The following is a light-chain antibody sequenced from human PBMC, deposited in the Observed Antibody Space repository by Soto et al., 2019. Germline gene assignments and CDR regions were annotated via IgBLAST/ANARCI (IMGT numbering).Light chain of an antibody. V-gene: IGKV3-20*01. J-gene: IGKJ1*01. Sequence: EIVLTQSPGTLSLSPGERATLSCRASQSVSDSYLAWYQQKPGQAPRLLIYGASSRATGIPDRFSGSGSGTDFTLTRSRLEPEDFAVYYCQHYGSSRWTFGQGTKVEIK. CDR1: QSVSDSY. CDR2: GAS. CDR3: QHYGSSRWT.